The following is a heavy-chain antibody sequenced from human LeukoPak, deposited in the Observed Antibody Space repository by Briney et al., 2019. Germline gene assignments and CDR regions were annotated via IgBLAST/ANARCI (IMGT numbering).Heavy chain of an antibody. CDR2: IRTDGGTT. CDR3: ARDWAWGGFDH. J-gene: IGHJ4*02. V-gene: IGHV3-74*01. Sequence: GGSLRLSCAGSGFSFSSYWMHWVRQAPGKGLVWVSRIRTDGGTTYYADSVKGRFTVPRDNAKNTLYLQMNSLRVDDTAIYYCARDWAWGGFDHWGQGALVTVSS. CDR1: GFSFSSYW. D-gene: IGHD3-16*01.